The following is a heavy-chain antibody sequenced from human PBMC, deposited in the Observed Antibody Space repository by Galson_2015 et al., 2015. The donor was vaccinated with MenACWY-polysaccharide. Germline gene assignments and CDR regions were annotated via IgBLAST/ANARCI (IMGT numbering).Heavy chain of an antibody. Sequence: CAISGDSVSSNSVAWIWIRQSPSRGLEWLGRTCYRSKWYNDYAVSVKSRITINPDTSKNQVSLHLNSVTPEDTAVHYCVRDVDRRLGGFPDSWGPGTLVTVSS. D-gene: IGHD3-16*01. V-gene: IGHV6-1*01. CDR1: GDSVSSNSVA. CDR2: TCYRSKWYN. CDR3: VRDVDRRLGGFPDS. J-gene: IGHJ4*02.